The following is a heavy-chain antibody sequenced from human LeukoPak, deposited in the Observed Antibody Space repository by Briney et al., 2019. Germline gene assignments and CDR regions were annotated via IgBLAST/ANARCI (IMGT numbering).Heavy chain of an antibody. CDR3: ATANGYDTLNWFDP. CDR1: GGSFSGYY. Sequence: SETLSLICAVYGGSFSGYYWSWIRQPPGKGLEWIGEINHSGSTNYNPSLKSRVTISVDTSKNQFSLKLSSVTAADTAVYYCATANGYDTLNWFDPWGQGTLVTVSS. V-gene: IGHV4-34*01. CDR2: INHSGST. J-gene: IGHJ5*02. D-gene: IGHD3-9*01.